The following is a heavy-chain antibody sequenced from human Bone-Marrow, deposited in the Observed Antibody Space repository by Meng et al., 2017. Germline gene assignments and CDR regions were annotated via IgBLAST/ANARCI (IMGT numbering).Heavy chain of an antibody. D-gene: IGHD6-6*01. V-gene: IGHV3-7*01. J-gene: IGHJ4*02. Sequence: GESLKTSCAAPGFTFSNYWMTWVRQAPGTGQEWVANIKADGSERFYVGSVKGRFTISRDNTMNSLYLQMNSLRAEDTALYYCAMGWGSSRAFDFWGQGTLVTVSS. CDR2: IKADGSER. CDR3: AMGWGSSRAFDF. CDR1: GFTFSNYW.